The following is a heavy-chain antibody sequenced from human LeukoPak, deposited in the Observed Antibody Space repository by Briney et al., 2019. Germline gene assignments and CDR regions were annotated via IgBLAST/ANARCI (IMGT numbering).Heavy chain of an antibody. CDR3: ARDHLNYYDSSGYYHAEYFQH. CDR1: GGTFSSYA. CDR2: IIPILGIA. D-gene: IGHD3-22*01. Sequence: VASVKVSCKASGGTFSSYAISWVRQAPGQGLKWMGRIIPILGIANYAQKFQGRVTITADKSTSTAYMELSSLRSEDTAVYYCARDHLNYYDSSGYYHAEYFQHWGQGTLVTVSS. V-gene: IGHV1-69*04. J-gene: IGHJ1*01.